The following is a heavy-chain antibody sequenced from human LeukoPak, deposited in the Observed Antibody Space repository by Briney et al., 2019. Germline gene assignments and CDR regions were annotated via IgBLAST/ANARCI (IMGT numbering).Heavy chain of an antibody. D-gene: IGHD3-10*01. Sequence: GGSLRLSCAASGFTFSVYAMSWVRQAPGKGLEWVSQISGSGSSSYYADSVKGRFTVIRDNSKNTLYLQMNSLRAEDTAVYYCAKDQSYGSGSYYIPSDYWGQGTLVTVSS. CDR1: GFTFSVYA. CDR3: AKDQSYGSGSYYIPSDY. V-gene: IGHV3-23*01. CDR2: ISGSGSSS. J-gene: IGHJ4*02.